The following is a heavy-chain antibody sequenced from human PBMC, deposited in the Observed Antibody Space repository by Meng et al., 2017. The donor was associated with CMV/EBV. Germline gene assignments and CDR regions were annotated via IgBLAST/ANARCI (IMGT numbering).Heavy chain of an antibody. D-gene: IGHD4-17*01. J-gene: IGHJ2*01. CDR1: GGTLSSYA. V-gene: IGHV1-69*12. Sequence: QVGRYGAEVKKPVSSVKVCCKASGGTLSSYAISWVRQAPGQGLEWMGGLIPIFGTANYAQKFQGRVTITADESTSTAYMELSSLRSEDTAVYYCAREVDDYGDGWYFDLWGRGTLVTVSS. CDR3: AREVDDYGDGWYFDL. CDR2: LIPIFGTA.